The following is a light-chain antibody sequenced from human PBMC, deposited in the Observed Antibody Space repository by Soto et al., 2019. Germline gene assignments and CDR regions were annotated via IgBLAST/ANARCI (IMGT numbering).Light chain of an antibody. CDR3: QQCNNGQYN. J-gene: IGKJ2*01. V-gene: IGKV3-15*01. CDR1: QSVSSN. Sequence: EVVMTQSPATLSVSPGERATLSCRASQSVSSNLVWYQQKPGQAPRLLIYDASTRATGIPARFSGSVCGTESTLAISSLQADDFAFYVCQQCNNGQYNFGHGTKLEIK. CDR2: DAS.